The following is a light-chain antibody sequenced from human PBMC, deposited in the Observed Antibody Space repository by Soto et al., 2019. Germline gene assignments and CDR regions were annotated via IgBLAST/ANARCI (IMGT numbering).Light chain of an antibody. J-gene: IGKJ4*01. CDR1: QSMSSY. V-gene: IGKV1-39*01. CDR2: AAS. CDR3: QQSYSTPLT. Sequence: DIQMTQSPSSLSASVGDRVTITCRASQSMSSYLNWYQQKPGKAPKLLIYAASSLQSGVPSRFSGSGSGTDFTLTISRLQPEDFATYYCQQSYSTPLTCGGGTKVEIK.